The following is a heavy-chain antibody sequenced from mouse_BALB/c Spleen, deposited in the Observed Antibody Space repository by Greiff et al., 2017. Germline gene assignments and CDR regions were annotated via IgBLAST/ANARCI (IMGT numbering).Heavy chain of an antibody. Sequence: VPLVESGPDLVAPSQSLSITCTVSGFSLTSYGVHWVRQPPGKVLAWLVVIWSDGSTTYNSALKSRLSISKDNSKSQVFLKMNSLQTDDTAMYYCARHPTGTGAMDDWGQGTAGTVAS. CDR3: ARHPTGTGAMDD. V-gene: IGHV2-6-2*01. CDR2: IWSDGST. D-gene: IGHD4-1*02. J-gene: IGHJ4*01. CDR1: GFSLTSYG.